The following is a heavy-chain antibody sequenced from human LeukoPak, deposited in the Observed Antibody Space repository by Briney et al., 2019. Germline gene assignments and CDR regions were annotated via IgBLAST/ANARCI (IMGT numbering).Heavy chain of an antibody. CDR1: GFTFSSYE. Sequence: GGSLRLSCAASGFTFSSYEMNWVRQAPGKGLEWVSYISSSGSTIYYADSVKGRFTISRDNAKNSLYLQMNSLRAEDTAVYYCARDCSSSSGHGFDPWGQGTLVTVSS. J-gene: IGHJ5*02. CDR2: ISSSGSTI. V-gene: IGHV3-48*03. D-gene: IGHD6-6*01. CDR3: ARDCSSSSGHGFDP.